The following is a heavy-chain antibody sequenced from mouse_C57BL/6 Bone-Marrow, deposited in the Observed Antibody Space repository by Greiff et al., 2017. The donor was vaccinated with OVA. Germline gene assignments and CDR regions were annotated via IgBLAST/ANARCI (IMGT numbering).Heavy chain of an antibody. CDR3: ARPSITTVVAPFAY. V-gene: IGHV1-81*01. CDR2: IYPRSGNT. J-gene: IGHJ3*01. CDR1: GYTFTSYG. D-gene: IGHD1-1*01. Sequence: VKLMESGAELARPGASVKLSCKASGYTFTSYGISWVKQRTGQGLEWIGEIYPRSGNTYYNEKFKGKATLTADKSSSTAYMELRSLTSEDSAVYFCARPSITTVVAPFAYWGQGTLVTVSA.